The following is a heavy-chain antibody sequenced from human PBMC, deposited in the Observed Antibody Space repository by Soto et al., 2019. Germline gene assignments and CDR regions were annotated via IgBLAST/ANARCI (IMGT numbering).Heavy chain of an antibody. D-gene: IGHD2-2*01. V-gene: IGHV1-18*01. Sequence: SVKVSCKASGYTFTNFGVTLVRRAPGQGLEWMGWISAYTDTPNYAQKFQGRVTMTIDTSTSTAYMDLRSLTSDDTAVYYCARVIPGVEAWFDRCRQLPLVTVSS. CDR2: ISAYTDTP. CDR1: GYTFTNFG. CDR3: ARVIPGVEAWFDR. J-gene: IGHJ5*02.